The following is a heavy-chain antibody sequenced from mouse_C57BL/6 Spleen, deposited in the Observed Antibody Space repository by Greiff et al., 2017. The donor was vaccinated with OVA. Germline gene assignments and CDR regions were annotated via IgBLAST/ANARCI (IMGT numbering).Heavy chain of an antibody. CDR1: GFSLTSYG. Sequence: QVQLKQSGPGLVQPSQSLSITCTVSGFSLTSYGVHWVRQSPGKGLEWLGVIWRGGSTDYNAAFMSRLSITKDNSKSQVFFKMNSLQADDTAIYYCAKSCYYYGSSYDYYAMDYWGQGTSVTVSS. J-gene: IGHJ4*01. V-gene: IGHV2-5*01. D-gene: IGHD1-1*01. CDR2: IWRGGST. CDR3: AKSCYYYGSSYDYYAMDY.